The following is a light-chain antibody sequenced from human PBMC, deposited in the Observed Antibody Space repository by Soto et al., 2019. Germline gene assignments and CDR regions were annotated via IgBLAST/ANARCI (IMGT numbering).Light chain of an antibody. CDR1: QSGGSS. CDR2: GAT. Sequence: ETVLTQSPATLSVSPGEEATLSCRASQSGGSSLAWYQHKPGQAPRLLIYGATTRATGIPARFSGGGYGEEFTLTINSLQSEDFALYYCLQYSNGPRTFGQGTKV. J-gene: IGKJ1*01. CDR3: LQYSNGPRT. V-gene: IGKV3-15*01.